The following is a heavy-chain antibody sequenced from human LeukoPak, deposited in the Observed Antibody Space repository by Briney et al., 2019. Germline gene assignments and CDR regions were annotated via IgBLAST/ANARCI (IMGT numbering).Heavy chain of an antibody. J-gene: IGHJ4*03. CDR1: GFTFSSYA. CDR2: ISGSGGNT. CDR3: AKCMAEPGTCYFDN. D-gene: IGHD6-13*01. Sequence: GGSLRLSCAASGFTFSSYAMTWVRQAPGKGLEWVSGISGSGGNTYYANSVKGRFTISRDNSKSTLYPQMNNLGAEDTALYYCAKCMAEPGTCYFDNWGRGTLVTVSS. V-gene: IGHV3-23*01.